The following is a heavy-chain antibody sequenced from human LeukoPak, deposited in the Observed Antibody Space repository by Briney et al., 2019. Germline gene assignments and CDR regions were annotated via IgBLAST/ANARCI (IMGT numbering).Heavy chain of an antibody. D-gene: IGHD1-7*01. Sequence: PGGSLRLSCVASGFIFSNFRMDWVRQAPGKGLEWISYITKTSTSMYYADSVKGRFTISRDNGKNSLYLQMNSLRAEDTAVYHCARDTGNWNYYYYYYYGIDVWGQGTTVTVSS. J-gene: IGHJ6*02. V-gene: IGHV3-48*01. CDR1: GFIFSNFR. CDR2: ITKTSTSM. CDR3: ARDTGNWNYYYYYYYGIDV.